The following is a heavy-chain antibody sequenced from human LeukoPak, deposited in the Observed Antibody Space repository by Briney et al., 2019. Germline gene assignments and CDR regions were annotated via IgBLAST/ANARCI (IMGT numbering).Heavy chain of an antibody. CDR1: GFTFSSYD. D-gene: IGHD4-11*01. CDR2: ISYDGNNK. V-gene: IGHV3-30*03. J-gene: IGHJ4*02. CDR3: ARPTVTFFDY. Sequence: PGGSLRLSCAASGFTFSSYDMHWVRQAPGKGLEWVAVISYDGNNKYYADSVKGRFTTSRDNSKNTLYLQMNSLRAEDTAVYYCARPTVTFFDYWGQGTLVTVSS.